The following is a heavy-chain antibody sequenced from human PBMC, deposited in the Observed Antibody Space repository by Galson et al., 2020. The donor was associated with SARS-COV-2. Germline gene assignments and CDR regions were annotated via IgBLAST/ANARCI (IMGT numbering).Heavy chain of an antibody. D-gene: IGHD5-18*01. CDR1: GGSMGGDF. CDR3: ARVRVDTGIPREFDI. CDR2: INHGGHT. Sequence: SQTLSLTCAVYGGSMGGDFWSWIRQPPGKGLEWIGQINHGGHTNYNPSLKSRVTMSVDTSKKQFSLKLSSVTATDTAVYYCARVRVDTGIPREFDIWDQGTMVTVSA. V-gene: IGHV4-34*01. J-gene: IGHJ3*02.